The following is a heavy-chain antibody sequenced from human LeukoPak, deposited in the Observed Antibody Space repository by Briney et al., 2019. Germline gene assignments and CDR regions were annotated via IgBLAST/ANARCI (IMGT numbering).Heavy chain of an antibody. CDR1: GGSISSSSYY. CDR3: ARDRRGSYPFDY. D-gene: IGHD1-26*01. J-gene: IGHJ4*02. V-gene: IGHV4-39*07. Sequence: PSETLSLTCTVSGGSISSSSYYWGWIRQPPGKGLEWIGSIYYSGSTYYNPSLKGRVTISVDTSKNQFSLKLSSVTAADTAVYYCARDRRGSYPFDYWGQGTLVTVSS. CDR2: IYYSGST.